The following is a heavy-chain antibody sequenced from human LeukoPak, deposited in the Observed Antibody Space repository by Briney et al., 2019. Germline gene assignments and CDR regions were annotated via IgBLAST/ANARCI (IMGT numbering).Heavy chain of an antibody. CDR1: GGSISSYY. J-gene: IGHJ6*03. CDR2: IYYSGST. V-gene: IGHV4-59*01. Sequence: SETLSLTCTVSGGSISSYYWSWIRQPPGKGLEWIGYIYYSGSTNYNPSLKSRVTISVDTSKNQFSLKLSSVTAADTAVYYCARVYDFWSGLAGYYYYYYMDVWGKGTTVTVSS. D-gene: IGHD3-3*01. CDR3: ARVYDFWSGLAGYYYYYYMDV.